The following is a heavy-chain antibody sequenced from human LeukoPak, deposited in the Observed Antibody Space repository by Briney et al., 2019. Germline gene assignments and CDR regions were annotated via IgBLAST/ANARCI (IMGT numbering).Heavy chain of an antibody. CDR1: GYTFISYD. CDR3: ASPSAQIPHSSGYYNA. D-gene: IGHD3-22*01. CDR2: MNPNSGNT. J-gene: IGHJ5*02. V-gene: IGHV1-8*01. Sequence: GASVKVSCKASGYTFISYDINWVRQATGQGPEWMGWMNPNSGNTGYAQKFQGRVTMTRNTAISTAYMELSGLRSEDTAVYYCASPSAQIPHSSGYYNAWGQGTLVTVSS.